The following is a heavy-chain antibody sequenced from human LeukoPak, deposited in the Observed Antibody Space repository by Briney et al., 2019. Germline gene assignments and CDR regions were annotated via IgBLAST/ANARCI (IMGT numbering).Heavy chain of an antibody. V-gene: IGHV1-69*13. Sequence: SVKVSCKASGGTFSSYAISWVRQAPGQELEWMGGIIPIFGTANYAQKFQGRVTITADESTSTAYMELSSLRSEDTAVYYCARNYYGSGSYYNGWGQGTLVTVSS. CDR1: GGTFSSYA. CDR2: IIPIFGTA. D-gene: IGHD3-10*01. J-gene: IGHJ4*02. CDR3: ARNYYGSGSYYNG.